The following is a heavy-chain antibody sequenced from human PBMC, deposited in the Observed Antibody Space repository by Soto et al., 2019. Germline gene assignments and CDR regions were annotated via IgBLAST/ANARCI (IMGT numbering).Heavy chain of an antibody. CDR1: GGTFSSYT. CDR3: ARVGESWGLNESGYDDY. V-gene: IGHV1-69*02. D-gene: IGHD5-12*01. CDR2: IIPILGIA. Sequence: SVKVSCKASGGTFSSYTISWVRQAPGQGLEWMGRIIPILGIANYAQKFQGRVTITADKSTSTAYMELSSLRSEDTAVYYCARVGESWGLNESGYDDYWGQGTLVTVSS. J-gene: IGHJ4*02.